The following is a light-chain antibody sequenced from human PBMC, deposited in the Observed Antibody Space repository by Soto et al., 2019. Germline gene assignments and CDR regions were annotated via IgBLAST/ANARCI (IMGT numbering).Light chain of an antibody. V-gene: IGKV3-20*01. Sequence: IVLTQSPGTLSLSPGERATLSCRASQSVSSSYVAWYQQKPGQAPRLLIYGASSRATGIPDRFSGSGSGTDFTLTISRLEPEDFAVYYCQQYGGSPPLTFGGGTKVEIK. CDR1: QSVSSSY. CDR2: GAS. J-gene: IGKJ4*01. CDR3: QQYGGSPPLT.